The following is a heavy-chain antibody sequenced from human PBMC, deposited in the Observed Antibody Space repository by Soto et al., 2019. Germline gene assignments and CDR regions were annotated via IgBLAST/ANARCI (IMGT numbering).Heavy chain of an antibody. Sequence: PSETLSLTCAVYGGSFSGYYWSWIRQPPGKGLEWIGEINHSGSTNYNPSLKSRVTISVDTSKNQFSLKLSSVTAADTAVYYCARASTVTTACFDYWGQGTLVTVS. V-gene: IGHV4-34*01. CDR2: INHSGST. J-gene: IGHJ4*02. CDR1: GGSFSGYY. D-gene: IGHD4-17*01. CDR3: ARASTVTTACFDY.